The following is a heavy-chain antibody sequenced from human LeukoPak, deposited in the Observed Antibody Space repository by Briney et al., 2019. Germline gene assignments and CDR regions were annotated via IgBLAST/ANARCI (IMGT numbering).Heavy chain of an antibody. CDR3: ARDQQGGFLP. CDR2: ISSSSSTI. J-gene: IGHJ4*02. CDR1: GFSFISYG. Sequence: PGGSLRLSCAASGFSFISYGMHWVRQAPGKGLEWVSYISSSSSTIYYADSVKGRFTISRDNAKNSLYLQMNSLRAEDTAVYYCARDQQGGFLPWGQGTLVTVSS. D-gene: IGHD3-3*01. V-gene: IGHV3-48*04.